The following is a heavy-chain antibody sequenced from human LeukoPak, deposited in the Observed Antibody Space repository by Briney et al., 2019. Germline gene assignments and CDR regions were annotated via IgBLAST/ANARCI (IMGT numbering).Heavy chain of an antibody. J-gene: IGHJ5*02. V-gene: IGHV3-7*01. D-gene: IGHD6-19*01. CDR3: ARAAVTGTVWFDP. Sequence: PGGSLRLSCAASGFTFGSYWMSWVRQAPGKGLEWVANIKQDGSEKYYVDSVKGRFTISRDNAKNSLFLQMNSLRAEDTAVYYCARAAVTGTVWFDPWGQGTLVTVSS. CDR1: GFTFGSYW. CDR2: IKQDGSEK.